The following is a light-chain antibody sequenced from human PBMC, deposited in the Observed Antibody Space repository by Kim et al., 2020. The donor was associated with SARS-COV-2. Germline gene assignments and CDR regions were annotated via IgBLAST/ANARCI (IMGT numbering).Light chain of an antibody. J-gene: IGLJ1*01. V-gene: IGLV6-57*03. Sequence: GKTVTISCTRSSGSIASNYVQWYQQRPGSAPTTVIYADNQRPSGVPDRFSGSIDSSSNSASLTISGLKTEDEADYYCQSYDSSNYVFGTGTKVTVL. CDR2: ADN. CDR3: QSYDSSNYV. CDR1: SGSIASNY.